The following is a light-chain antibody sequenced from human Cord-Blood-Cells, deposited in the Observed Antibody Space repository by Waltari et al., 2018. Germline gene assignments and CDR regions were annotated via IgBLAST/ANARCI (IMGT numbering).Light chain of an antibody. J-gene: IGLJ2*01. CDR2: SNN. CDR3: AAWDDSLNGVV. V-gene: IGLV1-44*01. Sequence: QSVLTQPPSASGTPGQRVTISCSGSSSNIASKTVNWYQKPPGTAPKLLIYSNNQRPSGVPDRFSGSKSGTSASLAISGLQSEDEADYYCAAWDDSLNGVVFGGGTKLTVL. CDR1: SSNIASKT.